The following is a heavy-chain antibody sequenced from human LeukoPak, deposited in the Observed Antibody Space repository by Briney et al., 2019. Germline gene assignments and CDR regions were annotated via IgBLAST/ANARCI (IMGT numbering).Heavy chain of an antibody. CDR1: GFTFSKNA. D-gene: IGHD3-10*01. J-gene: IGHJ4*02. V-gene: IGHV3-23*01. CDR3: ARDRDGTGNYPLDY. CDR2: ISGSGGGP. Sequence: GGSLSFSSAASGFTFSKNAMSWVRQAQGKGLKWFSGISGSGGGPYYADSVKGRFTISRDNSKNTLYLQMNSLRADDTAVYYCARDRDGTGNYPLDYWGQGTLVIVSS.